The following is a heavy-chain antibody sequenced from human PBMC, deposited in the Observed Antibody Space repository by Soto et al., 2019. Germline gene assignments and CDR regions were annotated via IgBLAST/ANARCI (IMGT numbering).Heavy chain of an antibody. CDR1: GGSISSSSYY. CDR3: ASNPRYYDFWRGYPQFYYGMDV. CDR2: IYYSGST. V-gene: IGHV4-39*01. D-gene: IGHD3-3*01. Sequence: QLQLQESGPGLVKPSETLSLTCTVSGGSISSSSYYWGWIRQPPGKGLEWIGSIYYSGSTYYNPSLKSPVPLPVDTSKNQFSLKLTSVTAADTAVYYCASNPRYYDFWRGYPQFYYGMDVWGQGTTVTVSS. J-gene: IGHJ6*02.